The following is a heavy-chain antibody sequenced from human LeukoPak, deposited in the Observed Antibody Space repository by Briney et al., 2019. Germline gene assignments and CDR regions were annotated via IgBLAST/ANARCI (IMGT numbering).Heavy chain of an antibody. CDR1: GFTFSSYA. D-gene: IGHD4-17*01. J-gene: IGHJ4*02. V-gene: IGHV3-30-3*01. Sequence: GGSLRLSCAASGFTFSSYAMHWVRQAPGKGLEWVAVISYDGSNKHYADSVKGRFTISRDNSKNTLYLQMNSLRAEDTAVYYCASSVTTGGSFDYWGQGTLVTVSS. CDR2: ISYDGSNK. CDR3: ASSVTTGGSFDY.